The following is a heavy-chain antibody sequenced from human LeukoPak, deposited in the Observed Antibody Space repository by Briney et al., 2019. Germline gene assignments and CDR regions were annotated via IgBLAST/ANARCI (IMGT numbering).Heavy chain of an antibody. D-gene: IGHD3-22*01. V-gene: IGHV3-23*01. CDR2: ISGSGGST. J-gene: IGHJ6*02. Sequence: GGSLRLSCAASGFTFSSYAMSWVRQAPGKGLEWVSAISGSGGSTYYADSVKGRFTISRDNSKNTLYLQMNSLRAEDTAVHYCAKGEEDSSGFYGMDVWGQGTTVTVSS. CDR1: GFTFSSYA. CDR3: AKGEEDSSGFYGMDV.